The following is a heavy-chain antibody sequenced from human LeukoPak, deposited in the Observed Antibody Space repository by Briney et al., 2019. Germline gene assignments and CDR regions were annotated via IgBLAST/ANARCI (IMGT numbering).Heavy chain of an antibody. CDR2: FDPEDGET. D-gene: IGHD1-26*01. CDR3: ATDAIVGATGTYDY. CDR1: GYTLTELS. Sequence: ASVKVSCKVSGYTLTELSMHWVRQAPGKGLEWMGGFDPEDGETIYAQKFQGRVTMTEDTPTDTAYMELSSLRSEDTAVYYCATDAIVGATGTYDYWGQGTLVTVSS. J-gene: IGHJ4*02. V-gene: IGHV1-24*01.